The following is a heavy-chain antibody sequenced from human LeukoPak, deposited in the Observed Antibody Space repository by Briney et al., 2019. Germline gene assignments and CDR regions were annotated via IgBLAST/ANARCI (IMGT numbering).Heavy chain of an antibody. CDR2: INTDGSST. CDR3: VRDLESNY. D-gene: IGHD3-10*01. Sequence: GGSLRLSCAASGFTFSNYWIHWVRQAPGKGLVWVSQINTDGSSTNYADAVEGRFTVSRDNAKNTLYLRMNSLRAEDTAVYYCVRDLESNYWGQGTLVTVSS. V-gene: IGHV3-74*01. CDR1: GFTFSNYW. J-gene: IGHJ4*02.